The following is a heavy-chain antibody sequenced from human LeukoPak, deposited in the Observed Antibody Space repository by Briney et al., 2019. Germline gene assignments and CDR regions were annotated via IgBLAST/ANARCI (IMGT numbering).Heavy chain of an antibody. J-gene: IGHJ4*02. D-gene: IGHD2-2*01. CDR1: AFSFSSYA. CDR3: AKGYCSSITCPMDA. CDR2: FSGSGGFT. Sequence: PGGSLRLSCTASAFSFSSYALSWVRQAPGKGLEWVSSFSGSGGFTYHADSVKGRFTISRDNSKNMVFLQMKSLRAEDTALYYCAKGYCSSITCPMDAWGQGTLVTVSS. V-gene: IGHV3-23*01.